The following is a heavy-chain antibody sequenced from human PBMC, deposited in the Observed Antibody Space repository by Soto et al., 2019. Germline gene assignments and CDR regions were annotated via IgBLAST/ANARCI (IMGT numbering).Heavy chain of an antibody. CDR3: ARELRLGELCAFDI. J-gene: IGHJ3*02. V-gene: IGHV1-69*12. Sequence: QVQLVQSGAEVRKPGSSVKVSCKASGGTFSSYAISWVRQAPGQGLEWMGGIIPIFGTANYAQKFQGRVKTTADESTSTAYMELSSLGSEDKAVYYCARELRLGELCAFDIWGQGTMVTVSS. CDR1: GGTFSSYA. CDR2: IIPIFGTA. D-gene: IGHD3-16*01.